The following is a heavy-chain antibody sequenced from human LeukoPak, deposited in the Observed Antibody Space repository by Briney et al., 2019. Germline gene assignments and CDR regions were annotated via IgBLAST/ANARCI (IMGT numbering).Heavy chain of an antibody. J-gene: IGHJ5*02. Sequence: GRSLRLSCAASGFTFSRYEMNWVRKAPGKGLEWVSYISSSGGTIYYADSVKGRFTISRDNAKNSLYLQMNSLRAEDTALYFCAREKAVGWFDPWGQGTLVTVSS. CDR1: GFTFSRYE. V-gene: IGHV3-48*03. CDR3: AREKAVGWFDP. CDR2: ISSSGGTI.